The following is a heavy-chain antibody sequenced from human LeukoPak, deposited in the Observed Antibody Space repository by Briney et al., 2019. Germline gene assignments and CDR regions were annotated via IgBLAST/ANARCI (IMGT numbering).Heavy chain of an antibody. CDR2: INHGGST. D-gene: IGHD6-13*01. Sequence: SETLSLTCAVYGGSFSGYYWSWIRQPPGKGLEWIGEINHGGSTNYNPSLKSRVTISVDTSKNQFSLKLSSVTAADTAVYYCARGSYSSSWPYKYYFDYWGQGTLVTVSS. CDR3: ARGSYSSSWPYKYYFDY. V-gene: IGHV4-34*01. J-gene: IGHJ4*02. CDR1: GGSFSGYY.